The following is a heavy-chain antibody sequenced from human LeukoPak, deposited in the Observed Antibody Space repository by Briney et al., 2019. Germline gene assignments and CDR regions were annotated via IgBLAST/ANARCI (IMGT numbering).Heavy chain of an antibody. V-gene: IGHV3-23*01. Sequence: PGGSLRLSCAASGFTFSSYAMSWVRQAPGKGLEWVSAISGSGGSTYYADSVKGRFTISRDNSKNTLYLQMNSLRAEDTAVYYCAKDFYYDSSGYWAYYFDYWGQGTLVTVSS. D-gene: IGHD3-22*01. CDR1: GFTFSSYA. CDR2: ISGSGGST. J-gene: IGHJ4*02. CDR3: AKDFYYDSSGYWAYYFDY.